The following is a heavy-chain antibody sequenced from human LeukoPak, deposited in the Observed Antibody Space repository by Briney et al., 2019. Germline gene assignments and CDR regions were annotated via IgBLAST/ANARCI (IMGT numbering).Heavy chain of an antibody. CDR2: ISGSGGST. CDR1: GFTFNTYT. CDR3: AKEAGLGPAAMGHYYYYMDV. Sequence: PGGSLRLSCAASGFTFNTYTMTWVRQAPGKGLEWVSAISGSGGSTYYADSVKGRFTISRDNSKNTLYLQMNSLRAEDTAVYYCAKEAGLGPAAMGHYYYYMDVWGKGTTVTVSS. D-gene: IGHD2-2*01. J-gene: IGHJ6*03. V-gene: IGHV3-23*01.